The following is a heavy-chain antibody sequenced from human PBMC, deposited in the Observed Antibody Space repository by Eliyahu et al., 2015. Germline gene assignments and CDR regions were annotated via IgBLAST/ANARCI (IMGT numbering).Heavy chain of an antibody. CDR3: ARSVRYNWQLRDYYGMDV. D-gene: IGHD1-20*01. V-gene: IGHV1-46*03. Sequence: QVQLVQSGAEVKKPGASVEVSCKASGYTFTSHYMHWVRQAPGQGLEWMGTXNPSGGSTSYAQKFQGRVTMTRDTSTSTIYMELSRLTSEDTAVYYCARSVRYNWQLRDYYGMDVWGQGTTVTVSS. CDR2: XNPSGGST. CDR1: GYTFTSHY. J-gene: IGHJ6*02.